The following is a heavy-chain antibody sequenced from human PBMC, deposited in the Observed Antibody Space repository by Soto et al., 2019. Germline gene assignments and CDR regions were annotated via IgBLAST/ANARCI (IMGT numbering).Heavy chain of an antibody. Sequence: GESLKISCKGSGYSFTIYWIGWVRQMPGKGLEWMGIIYPGDSDTRYSPSFQGQVTISADKSISTAYLQWSSLKASDTAMYYCARRGGSGWYFGDFDYWGQGTLVTVSS. CDR1: GYSFTIYW. CDR3: ARRGGSGWYFGDFDY. V-gene: IGHV5-51*01. CDR2: IYPGDSDT. J-gene: IGHJ4*02. D-gene: IGHD6-19*01.